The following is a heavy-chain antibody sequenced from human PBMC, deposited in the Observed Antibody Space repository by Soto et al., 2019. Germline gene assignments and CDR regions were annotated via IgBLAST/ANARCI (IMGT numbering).Heavy chain of an antibody. CDR2: INPNSGGT. CDR3: AREGGYSSSWHLPNAEYFQH. V-gene: IGHV1-2*04. D-gene: IGHD6-13*01. Sequence: QVQLVQSGAEVKKPGASVKVSCKASGYTFTGYYMHWVRQAPGQGLEWMGWINPNSGGTNYAQKFQGWVTMTRDTSISTAYMELGRLRSDDTAVYYCAREGGYSSSWHLPNAEYFQHWGQGTLVTVSS. CDR1: GYTFTGYY. J-gene: IGHJ1*01.